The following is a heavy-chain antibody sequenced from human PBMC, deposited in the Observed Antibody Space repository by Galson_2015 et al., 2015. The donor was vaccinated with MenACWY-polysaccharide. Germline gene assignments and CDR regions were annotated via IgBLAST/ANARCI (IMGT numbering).Heavy chain of an antibody. Sequence: SETLSLTCTVSGASVSSYYWSWIRQPPGQGLEWIGYIYNSGNTNYNPSLSSRVTISVDTSKNQFSLKLSSVTAADTAVYSCARLDTYNSKGRDYWGQGTLVTVSS. CDR3: ARLDTYNSKGRDY. V-gene: IGHV4-59*02. J-gene: IGHJ4*02. D-gene: IGHD5-24*01. CDR1: GASVSSYY. CDR2: IYNSGNT.